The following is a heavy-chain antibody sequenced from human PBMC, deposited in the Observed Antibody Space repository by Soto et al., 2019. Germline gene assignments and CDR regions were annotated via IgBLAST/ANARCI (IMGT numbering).Heavy chain of an antibody. CDR1: GGSISSYY. Sequence: ASETLSLTCTVSGGSISSYYWSWIRQPPGKGLEWIGYIYCSGSTNYNPSLKGRVTMSVDTSKNQFSLKLTSVTAADTALYYCAREDYYDTGYYVVWGQGXQVTVYS. CDR3: AREDYYDTGYYVV. CDR2: IYCSGST. D-gene: IGHD3-9*01. V-gene: IGHV4-59*12. J-gene: IGHJ4*02.